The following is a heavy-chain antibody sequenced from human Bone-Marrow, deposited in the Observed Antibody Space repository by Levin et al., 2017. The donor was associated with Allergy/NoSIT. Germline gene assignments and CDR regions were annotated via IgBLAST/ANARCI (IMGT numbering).Heavy chain of an antibody. Sequence: GESLKISCKGSGYRFTNYWIGWVRQMPGKGLEWMGIIYPGDSDTRYNPSFQGQVTISADRSINTAYLQWSSLEASDTAMYFCVRHAEVGGDPADYWGQGTLVTVSS. J-gene: IGHJ4*02. CDR2: IYPGDSDT. V-gene: IGHV5-51*01. CDR1: GYRFTNYW. D-gene: IGHD2-21*02. CDR3: VRHAEVGGDPADY.